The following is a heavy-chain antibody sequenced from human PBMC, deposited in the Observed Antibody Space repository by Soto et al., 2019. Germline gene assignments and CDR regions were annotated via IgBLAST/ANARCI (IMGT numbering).Heavy chain of an antibody. Sequence: PSETLSLTCAVYGGSFSGYYWNWIRQPPGKGLEWIGEINHSGSTNYNPSLKSRVTVSVDTSKNQFSLKLSSVTAADTAVYYCARGYCSSTICYIWDNWFDPWGQGTLVTVSS. J-gene: IGHJ5*02. CDR2: INHSGST. CDR1: GGSFSGYY. D-gene: IGHD2-2*02. CDR3: ARGYCSSTICYIWDNWFDP. V-gene: IGHV4-34*01.